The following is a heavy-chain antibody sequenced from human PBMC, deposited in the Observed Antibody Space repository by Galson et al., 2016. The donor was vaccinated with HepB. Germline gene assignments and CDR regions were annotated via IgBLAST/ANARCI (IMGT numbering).Heavy chain of an antibody. V-gene: IGHV1-3*01. Sequence: SVKVSCKASGYTFTSYAMHWVRQAPGQRLEWMGWINAGNGNTKYSQKFQGRVSITRDTSASTAYIELSSLRSEDTAVYYCARARGGGYCSSTSCPARFDPWGQGTLVTVSS. CDR3: ARARGGGYCSSTSCPARFDP. CDR2: INAGNGNT. D-gene: IGHD2-2*01. CDR1: GYTFTSYA. J-gene: IGHJ5*02.